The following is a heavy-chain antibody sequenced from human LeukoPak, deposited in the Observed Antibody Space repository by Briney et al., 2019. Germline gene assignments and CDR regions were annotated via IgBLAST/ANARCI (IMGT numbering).Heavy chain of an antibody. CDR3: ARHGFCSSTSCHYYYYYYMDV. V-gene: IGHV4-4*02. CDR2: INHSGST. D-gene: IGHD2-2*01. Sequence: PSETLSLTCAVSGGSISSSNWWSWVRQPPGKGLEWIGEINHSGSTNYNPSLKSRVTISVDTSKNQFSLKLSSVTAADTAVYYCARHGFCSSTSCHYYYYYYMDVWGKGTTVTISS. CDR1: GGSISSSNW. J-gene: IGHJ6*03.